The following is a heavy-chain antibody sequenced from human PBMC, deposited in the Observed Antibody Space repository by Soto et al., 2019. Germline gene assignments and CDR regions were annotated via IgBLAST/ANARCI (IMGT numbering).Heavy chain of an antibody. V-gene: IGHV3-30-3*01. J-gene: IGHJ6*02. D-gene: IGHD1-1*01. CDR1: GFTFSSYA. CDR3: AREIRGTNDRYYYYGMDV. Sequence: PGGSLRLSCAASGFTFSSYAMHWVRQAPGKGLEWVAVISYDGSNKYYADSVKGRFTISRDNSKNTLYLQMNSLRAEDTAVYYCAREIRGTNDRYYYYGMDVWGQGTTVTVSS. CDR2: ISYDGSNK.